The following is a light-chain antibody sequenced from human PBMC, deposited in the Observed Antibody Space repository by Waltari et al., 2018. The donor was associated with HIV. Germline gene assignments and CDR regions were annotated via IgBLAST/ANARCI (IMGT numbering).Light chain of an antibody. J-gene: IGKJ3*01. V-gene: IGKV3-15*01. CDR3: QQYHYWPPRVT. CDR1: QSISSN. CDR2: GAS. Sequence: EIVMTQSPATLSVSPGERATLSCRASQSISSNLAWYQHKPGQAPRLLIYGASTRASGVPARFSGSGSGTEVTLTISSLQSEDCVVYYCQQYHYWPPRVTFGPGTKVDFK.